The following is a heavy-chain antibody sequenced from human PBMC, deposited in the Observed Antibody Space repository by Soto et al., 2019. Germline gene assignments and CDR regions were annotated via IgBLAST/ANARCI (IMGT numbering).Heavy chain of an antibody. J-gene: IGHJ5*02. Sequence: ASVKVSCKASGYTFTSYGISWVRQAPGQGLEWMGWISAYNGNANYAQKLQGRVTMTTDTSTSTAYMELRSLRSDDTAVYYCARDVKRYCSSTSCDSLWFDPWGQGTLVTVSS. CDR2: ISAYNGNA. CDR1: GYTFTSYG. V-gene: IGHV1-18*01. CDR3: ARDVKRYCSSTSCDSLWFDP. D-gene: IGHD2-2*01.